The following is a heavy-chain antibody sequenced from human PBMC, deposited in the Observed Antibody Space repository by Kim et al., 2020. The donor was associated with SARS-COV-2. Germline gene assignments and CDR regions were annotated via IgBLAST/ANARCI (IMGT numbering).Heavy chain of an antibody. CDR3: AKAGDSSSWYDYYYGMDV. D-gene: IGHD6-13*01. V-gene: IGHV3-9*01. Sequence: VKCRFTISRDNAKNYLYLQMNSQRAEDTALYYCAKAGDSSSWYDYYYGMDVWGQGTTVTVSS. J-gene: IGHJ6*02.